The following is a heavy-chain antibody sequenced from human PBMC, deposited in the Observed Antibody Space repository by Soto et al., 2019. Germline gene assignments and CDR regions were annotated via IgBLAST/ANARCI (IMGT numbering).Heavy chain of an antibody. Sequence: PGGSLRLSCAASGFTFSSYWMHWVRQAPGKGLVWVSRINSDGSSTSYADSVKGRFTISRDNAKNTLYLQMNSLRAEDTAVYYCARDPRLRYFDWPRPKGQDYNWSDPWGQGTLVTVSS. CDR2: INSDGSST. CDR1: GFTFSSYW. J-gene: IGHJ5*02. V-gene: IGHV3-74*01. CDR3: ARDPRLRYFDWPRPKGQDYNWSDP. D-gene: IGHD3-9*01.